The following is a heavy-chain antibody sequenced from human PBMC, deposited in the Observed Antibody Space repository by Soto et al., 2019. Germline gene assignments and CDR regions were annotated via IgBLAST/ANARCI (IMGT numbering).Heavy chain of an antibody. CDR1: GGTFSSST. Sequence: GASVKVSCKASGGTFSSSTISWVRQAPGQGLEWVGGITPIFAKANYAQKFQGRVTITADESTSTAYMELSSLRSEDTALYFCARGWGSQATTYYYAYWGQGTSVTV. CDR3: ARGWGSQATTYYYAY. D-gene: IGHD3-22*01. J-gene: IGHJ1*01. CDR2: ITPIFAKA. V-gene: IGHV1-69*13.